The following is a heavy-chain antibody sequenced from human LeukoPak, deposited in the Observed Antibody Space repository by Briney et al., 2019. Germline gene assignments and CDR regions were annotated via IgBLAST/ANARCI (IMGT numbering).Heavy chain of an antibody. CDR3: ARDLIGYCSSTSCYPETSFDY. Sequence: GGSLRLSCAASGFSFSNYNMNWVRQTPGKGLEWVSSITRDSIYTFYADSVKGRFTISRDNAKNSLSLQMNSLRAEDTAVYYCARDLIGYCSSTSCYPETSFDYWGQGTLVTVSS. CDR2: ITRDSIYT. J-gene: IGHJ4*02. V-gene: IGHV3-21*01. CDR1: GFSFSNYN. D-gene: IGHD2-2*01.